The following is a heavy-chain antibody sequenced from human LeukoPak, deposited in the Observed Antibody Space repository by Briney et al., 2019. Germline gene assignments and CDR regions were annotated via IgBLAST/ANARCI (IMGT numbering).Heavy chain of an antibody. CDR2: IYTSGTT. J-gene: IGHJ4*02. CDR3: ARSYFGSGTFNGFDY. V-gene: IGHV4-61*02. Sequence: SETLSLTCTVPGGSISSGSYYWSWIRQPAGKGLEWIGRIYTSGTTNYNPSLKSRVTISLDKSRNQFSLNLNSVSAADTAVYYCARSYFGSGTFNGFDYWGQGTLVTVSS. CDR1: GGSISSGSYY. D-gene: IGHD3-10*01.